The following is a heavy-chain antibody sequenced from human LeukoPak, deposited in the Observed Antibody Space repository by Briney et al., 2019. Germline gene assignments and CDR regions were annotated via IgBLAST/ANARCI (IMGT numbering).Heavy chain of an antibody. V-gene: IGHV4-39*01. Sequence: AETLSLTCTVSGGSISSSSYYWGWIRQPPGKGLEWIGSIYYSGSTYYNSSLKSRVTISVDRSKNQFSQKLSSVTAADTAVYYCARLAMGVPDYWGEGTLVTVSS. CDR1: GGSISSSSYY. J-gene: IGHJ4*02. CDR2: IYYSGST. CDR3: ARLAMGVPDY. D-gene: IGHD3-16*01.